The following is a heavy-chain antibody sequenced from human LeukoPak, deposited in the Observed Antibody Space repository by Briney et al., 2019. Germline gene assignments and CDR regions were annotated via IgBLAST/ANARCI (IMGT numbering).Heavy chain of an antibody. CDR3: AKDLIDSSGWYGFDY. J-gene: IGHJ4*02. CDR1: GFTFSSYA. Sequence: GGSLRLSCAASGFTFSSYAMSWVRQAPGKGLVWVSAGSGSGGSTYYADSVKGRFTISRDNSKNTLYLQMNSLRAEDTAVYYCAKDLIDSSGWYGFDYWGQGTLVTVSS. D-gene: IGHD6-19*01. CDR2: GSGSGGST. V-gene: IGHV3-23*01.